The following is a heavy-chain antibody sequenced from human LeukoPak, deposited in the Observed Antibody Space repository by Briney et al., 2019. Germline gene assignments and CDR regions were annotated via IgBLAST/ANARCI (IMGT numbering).Heavy chain of an antibody. V-gene: IGHV3-74*03. Sequence: GGSLRLSCVGSGFTISNYWMHWVRQAPGTGLVWVSRIHPDGSITTYADSVKGRFAISRDNAKNTLYLQMNSLRAEDTAVYYCAPQQTYSPYNWFDPWGQGTLVTVSS. D-gene: IGHD5-12*01. J-gene: IGHJ5*02. CDR3: APQQTYSPYNWFDP. CDR1: GFTISNYW. CDR2: IHPDGSIT.